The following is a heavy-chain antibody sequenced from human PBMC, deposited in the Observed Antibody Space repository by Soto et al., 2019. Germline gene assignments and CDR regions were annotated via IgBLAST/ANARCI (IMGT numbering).Heavy chain of an antibody. CDR2: LWYDGSNK. J-gene: IGHJ4*02. CDR1: GFTFSSYG. Sequence: QVQLVESGGGVVQPGRSLRLSCAASGFTFSSYGMHWVRQAPGKGLEWVAVLWYDGSNKYYADSVKGRFTISRDNSKNTLYLQMNSLSAEDTAVYYCARDRKWLAEPVFDYWGQGTLVTVSS. V-gene: IGHV3-33*01. CDR3: ARDRKWLAEPVFDY. D-gene: IGHD6-19*01.